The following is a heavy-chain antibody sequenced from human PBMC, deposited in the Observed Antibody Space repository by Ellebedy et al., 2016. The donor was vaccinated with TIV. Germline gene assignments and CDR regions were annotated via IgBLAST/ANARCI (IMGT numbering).Heavy chain of an antibody. J-gene: IGHJ3*02. CDR3: ARVGASSGNPYAFDI. Sequence: GESLKISCAASGFTVSSNYMSWVRQAPGKGLEWVSVIYSGGSTYYADSVKGRFTISRDNAKNSLYLQMNSLRAEDTAVYYCARVGASSGNPYAFDIWGQGTMVTVSS. D-gene: IGHD3-16*01. CDR2: IYSGGST. V-gene: IGHV3-53*01. CDR1: GFTVSSNY.